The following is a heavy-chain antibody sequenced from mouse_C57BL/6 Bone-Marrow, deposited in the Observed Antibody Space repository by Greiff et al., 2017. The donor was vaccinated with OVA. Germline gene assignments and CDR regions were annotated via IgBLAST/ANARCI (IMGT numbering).Heavy chain of an antibody. CDR3: ARRSNYYFDY. CDR2: ISSGSSTI. D-gene: IGHD2-5*01. Sequence: EVQRVESGGGLVKPGGSLKLSCAASGFTFSDYGMHWVRQAPEKGLEWVAYISSGSSTIYYADTVKGRFPISRDNAKNTLFLQMTSLRSEDTAMYYCARRSNYYFDYWGQGTTLTVSS. J-gene: IGHJ2*01. CDR1: GFTFSDYG. V-gene: IGHV5-17*01.